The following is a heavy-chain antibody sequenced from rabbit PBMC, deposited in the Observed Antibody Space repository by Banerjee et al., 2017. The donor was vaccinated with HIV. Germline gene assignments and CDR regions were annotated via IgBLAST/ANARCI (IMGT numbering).Heavy chain of an antibody. V-gene: IGHV1S40*01. CDR2: IYAGGSGGT. D-gene: IGHD1-1*01. J-gene: IGHJ4*01. CDR3: ARSLSSGDYYLDYFGL. CDR1: GFSFSSSYW. Sequence: QSLEESGGDLVKPGASLTLTCTASGFSFSSSYWICWVRQAPGKGLEWIACIYAGGSGGTYYASWAKGRFTISKTSSTTVTLQMTSLTAADTATYFCARSLSSGDYYLDYFGLWGPGTLVTVS.